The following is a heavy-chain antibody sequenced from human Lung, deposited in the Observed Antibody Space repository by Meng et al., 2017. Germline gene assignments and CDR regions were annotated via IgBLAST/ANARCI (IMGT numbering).Heavy chain of an antibody. D-gene: IGHD4-11*01. V-gene: IGHV4-34*01. CDR2: INHSGST. CDR1: GGSLSDYY. Sequence: QLPPQAWGRGLLRPSTTLSITCVVSGGSLSDYYWSGIRQPPGKGLEWIGEINHSGSTNYNPSLESRATISVDTSQNNLSLKLSSVTAADSAVYYCARGPTTMAHDFDYWGQGTLVTVSS. J-gene: IGHJ4*02. CDR3: ARGPTTMAHDFDY.